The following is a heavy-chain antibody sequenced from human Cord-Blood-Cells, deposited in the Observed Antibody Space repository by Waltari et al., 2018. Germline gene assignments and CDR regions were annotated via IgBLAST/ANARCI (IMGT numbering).Heavy chain of an antibody. D-gene: IGHD6-19*01. V-gene: IGHV4-34*01. Sequence: QVQLQQWGAGLLKPSETLSLTCAVYGGSFSGYYWSWIRQPPGKGLAWIGEINHSGSTNYNPSLKSRVTISVDTSKNQFSLKLSSVTAADTAVYYCARPCIAVAGTSGDIWGQGTMVTVSS. CDR3: ARPCIAVAGTSGDI. CDR2: INHSGST. J-gene: IGHJ3*02. CDR1: GGSFSGYY.